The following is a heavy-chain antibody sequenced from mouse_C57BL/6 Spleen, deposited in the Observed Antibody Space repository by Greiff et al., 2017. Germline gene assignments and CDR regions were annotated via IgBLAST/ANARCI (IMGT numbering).Heavy chain of an antibody. CDR3: ARVGGNYDVDY. J-gene: IGHJ2*01. CDR1: GYTFTSYW. CDR2: IHPNSGST. Sequence: QVQLQQPGAELVKPGASVKLSCKASGYTFTSYWMHWVKQRPGQGLEWIGMIHPNSGSTNYNEKFKSKATLTVDKSSSTAYMQLSSLTSEDSAVYYCARVGGNYDVDYWGQGTTLTVSS. D-gene: IGHD2-1*01. V-gene: IGHV1-64*01.